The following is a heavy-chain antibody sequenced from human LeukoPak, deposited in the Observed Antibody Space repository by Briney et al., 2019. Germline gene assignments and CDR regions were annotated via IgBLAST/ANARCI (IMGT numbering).Heavy chain of an antibody. CDR3: ARSRGGYGDYGSWFDP. J-gene: IGHJ5*02. CDR2: INHSGST. V-gene: IGHV4-34*01. D-gene: IGHD3-16*01. Sequence: SETLSLTCAAYGGSFSGYYWSWIRQPPGKGLEWIGEINHSGSTNYNPSLKSRVTISVDTSKNQFSLKLSSVTAADTAVYYCARSRGGYGDYGSWFDPWGQGILVTVSS. CDR1: GGSFSGYY.